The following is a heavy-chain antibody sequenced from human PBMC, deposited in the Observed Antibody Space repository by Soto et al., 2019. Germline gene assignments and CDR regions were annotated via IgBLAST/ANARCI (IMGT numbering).Heavy chain of an antibody. Sequence: SQTLSLTCAISGDSVSTNSGAWNWIRQSPSRGLEWLGRTFYRSRWYSDYADSVKGRININSDTSKNQFSLQLSSVTPEDTAVYYCARAGSTMYRLHPHFDYWGQGTLVTVSS. J-gene: IGHJ4*02. D-gene: IGHD3-9*01. CDR3: ARAGSTMYRLHPHFDY. CDR2: TFYRSRWYS. V-gene: IGHV6-1*01. CDR1: GDSVSTNSGA.